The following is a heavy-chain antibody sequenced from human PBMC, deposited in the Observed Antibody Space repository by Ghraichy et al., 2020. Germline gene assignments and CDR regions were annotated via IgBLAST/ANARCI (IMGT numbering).Heavy chain of an antibody. Sequence: GESLNISCAASGFTFNKWWMHWVRQAPGKGLAWVARINIDGSGTVYADSVKGRFTIFRDNAKNTLYLQMNSLRVEDTAVYYCATVASVDLWGQGTLVTVSS. J-gene: IGHJ4*02. CDR2: INIDGSGT. D-gene: IGHD3/OR15-3a*01. CDR3: ATVASVDL. CDR1: GFTFNKWW. V-gene: IGHV3-74*01.